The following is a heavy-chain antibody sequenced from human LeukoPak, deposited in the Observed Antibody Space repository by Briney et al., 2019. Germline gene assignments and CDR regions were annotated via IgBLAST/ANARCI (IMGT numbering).Heavy chain of an antibody. V-gene: IGHV3-53*01. CDR3: ARRYSSTHAFDM. CDR1: GFTVSSNY. D-gene: IGHD2-2*01. J-gene: IGHJ3*02. Sequence: GGSLRLSCAASGFTVSSNYMSWVRQAPGKGLEWVSVIYSGGSTYYADSVKGRFTISRDNFKNTLYLQMNSLRGEDTAVYYCARRYSSTHAFDMWGQGTMVTVS. CDR2: IYSGGST.